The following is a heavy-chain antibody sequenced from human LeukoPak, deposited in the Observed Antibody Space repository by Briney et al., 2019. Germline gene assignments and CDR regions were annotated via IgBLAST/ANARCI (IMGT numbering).Heavy chain of an antibody. CDR2: FYYSGSP. J-gene: IGHJ4*02. Sequence: SETLSLTCSVSGASISSYNCCWGRQPPGKGLEWIGHFYYSGSPNYTPSLRSLLTMSVDTSKNQFSLRLASATAADTALYYCATYYDSGVYYPFWGLGILVTVSS. CDR3: ATYYDSGVYYPF. CDR1: GASISSYN. D-gene: IGHD3-22*01. V-gene: IGHV4-59*08.